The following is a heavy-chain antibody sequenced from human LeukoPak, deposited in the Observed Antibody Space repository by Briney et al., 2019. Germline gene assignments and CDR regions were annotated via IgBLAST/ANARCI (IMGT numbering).Heavy chain of an antibody. J-gene: IGHJ6*03. Sequence: GGSLRLSCAASGFTFTNYAMSWVRQTPGKGLEWVANIKRDGSEKLYVDSVEGRFTISRDNAQKSLFLQLNSLRVEDTAVYYCARAGGYSYGLGRYYYYMDVWGTGTTVTVSS. CDR1: GFTFTNYA. D-gene: IGHD5-18*01. V-gene: IGHV3-7*01. CDR3: ARAGGYSYGLGRYYYYMDV. CDR2: IKRDGSEK.